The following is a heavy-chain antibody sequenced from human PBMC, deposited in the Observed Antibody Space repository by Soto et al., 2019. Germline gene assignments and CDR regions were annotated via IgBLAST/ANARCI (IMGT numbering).Heavy chain of an antibody. V-gene: IGHV4-59*08. J-gene: IGHJ5*02. CDR1: GASVSDGY. D-gene: IGHD1-26*01. CDR3: ARSYYDSTGFAVGP. Sequence: QTQLQESGPGLVKPSETLSLNCTVSGASVSDGYWSWIRQPPGKGLEWIGFMYFGGSCNYNPSRTSRATIAVDTPNNQYSLKLTSVPAADTAVYYCARSYYDSTGFAVGPGGQGPLVTVSS. CDR2: MYFGGSC.